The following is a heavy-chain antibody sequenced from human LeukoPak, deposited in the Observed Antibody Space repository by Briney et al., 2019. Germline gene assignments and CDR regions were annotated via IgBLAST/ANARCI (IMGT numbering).Heavy chain of an antibody. V-gene: IGHV3-23*01. CDR1: GFTFSSYG. Sequence: PGGSLRLSCAASGFTFSSYGMSWVRQAPGKGLEWVSAISGSGGSTYYADSVKGRFTISRDNSKNTLYLQMNSLRAEDTAVYYCAKDKERVSGWYPVARGYFDYWGQGTLVTVSS. J-gene: IGHJ4*02. CDR3: AKDKERVSGWYPVARGYFDY. CDR2: ISGSGGST. D-gene: IGHD6-19*01.